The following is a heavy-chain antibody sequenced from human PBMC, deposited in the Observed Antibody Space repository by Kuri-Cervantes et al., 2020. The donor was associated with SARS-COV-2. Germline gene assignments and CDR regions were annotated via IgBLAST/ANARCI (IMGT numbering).Heavy chain of an antibody. CDR3: ATGWSLAI. Sequence: ETLSLTCAASGFTFSSYAMSWVRQAPGKGLEWVSAISGSGGSTYYADSVKGRFTISRDNSKNTLYLQMNSLRAEDTAVYYCATGWSLAIWGQGTPVTVSS. J-gene: IGHJ4*02. CDR2: ISGSGGST. V-gene: IGHV3-23*01. CDR1: GFTFSSYA. D-gene: IGHD2-8*01.